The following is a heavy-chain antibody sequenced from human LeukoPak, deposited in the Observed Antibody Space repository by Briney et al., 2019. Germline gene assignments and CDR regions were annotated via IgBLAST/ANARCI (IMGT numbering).Heavy chain of an antibody. CDR2: INPIFGTA. Sequence: EASVKVSCKASGGTFSSYAISWVRQAPGQGLEWMGGINPIFGTANYAQKFQGRVTITADESTSTAYMELSSLRSEDTAVYYCAREALDGIVVVPAAIMGNWFDPWGQGTLVTVSS. CDR1: GGTFSSYA. CDR3: AREALDGIVVVPAAIMGNWFDP. J-gene: IGHJ5*02. D-gene: IGHD2-2*02. V-gene: IGHV1-69*13.